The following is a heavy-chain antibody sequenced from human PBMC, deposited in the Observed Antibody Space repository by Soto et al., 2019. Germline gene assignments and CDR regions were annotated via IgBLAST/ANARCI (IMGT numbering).Heavy chain of an antibody. D-gene: IGHD3-10*01. CDR1: GFTFSTYA. CDR2: ISSDGGST. J-gene: IGHJ4*02. V-gene: IGHV3-64*01. Sequence: EVQLVESGGGLVQPGGSLRLSCAASGFTFSTYAMHWVRQAPGKGLEYVSAISSDGGSTFYANSVKGRFTISRDNSKNTLYLQMGSLRAEDMAVYYCARGLGGFGELWYWGQGTLVTVSS. CDR3: ARGLGGFGELWY.